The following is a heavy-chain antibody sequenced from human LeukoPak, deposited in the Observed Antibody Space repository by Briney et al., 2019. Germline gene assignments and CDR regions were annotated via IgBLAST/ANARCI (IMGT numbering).Heavy chain of an antibody. CDR2: ISSSSSTI. V-gene: IGHV3-48*04. CDR1: GFTFSSYS. Sequence: GGSLRLSCAASGFTFSSYSMNWVRQAPGKGLEWVSYISSSSSTIYYADSVKGRFTISRDNAKNSLYLQMNSLRAEDTAVYYCARDCSGGSCYPGSYYYYGMDVWGQGTTVTVSS. CDR3: ARDCSGGSCYPGSYYYYGMDV. D-gene: IGHD2-15*01. J-gene: IGHJ6*02.